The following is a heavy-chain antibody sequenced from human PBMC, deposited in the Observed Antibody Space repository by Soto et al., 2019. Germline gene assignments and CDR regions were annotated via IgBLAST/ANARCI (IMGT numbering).Heavy chain of an antibody. V-gene: IGHV3-23*01. D-gene: IGHD4-4*01. J-gene: IGHJ4*02. CDR2: ISSSGTAT. CDR3: AKEIGHSKPFDY. Sequence: EVQLLESGGGLVQPGGSLRLSCAASGFTFSIYGIDWVRQAPGKGLEWVSAISSSGTATYYADSVKGRFTISRDNSKNTLFLQMNSLRAEDTAVYYCAKEIGHSKPFDYWGQGTLVTVSS. CDR1: GFTFSIYG.